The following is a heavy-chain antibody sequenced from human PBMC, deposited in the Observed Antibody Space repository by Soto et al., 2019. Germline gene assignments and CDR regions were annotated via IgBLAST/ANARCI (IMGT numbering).Heavy chain of an antibody. Sequence: QVQLVESGGGVVQPGRSLRLSCTGSGFTFSNNGMHWVRQAPGKGLEWVAFMSYDGSEKFYADSVKGRFTISRDNIKNSLFLQMTSLRDEDTAVYYCARDGLDYYGLDVWGQGTTVTVSS. CDR3: ARDGLDYYGLDV. CDR2: MSYDGSEK. CDR1: GFTFSNNG. V-gene: IGHV3-30*03. J-gene: IGHJ6*02.